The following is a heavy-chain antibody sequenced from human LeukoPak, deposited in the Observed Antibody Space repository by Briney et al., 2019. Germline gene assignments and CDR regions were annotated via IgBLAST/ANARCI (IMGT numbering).Heavy chain of an antibody. CDR2: ISYSGST. CDR3: ARFPGSAEYRHYFYMDV. Sequence: SETLSLTCTVSGASFSSSSYYWGWLRQPPGTGLEWLESISYSGSTYYNPSLKSRVTISVDTSKNQFSLKLSSVTAADTAVYYCARFPGSAEYRHYFYMDVWGKGTTVTVSS. J-gene: IGHJ6*03. D-gene: IGHD2-15*01. CDR1: GASFSSSSYY. V-gene: IGHV4-39*07.